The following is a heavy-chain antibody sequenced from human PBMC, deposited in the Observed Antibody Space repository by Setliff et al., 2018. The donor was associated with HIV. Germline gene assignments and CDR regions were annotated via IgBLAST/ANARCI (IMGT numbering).Heavy chain of an antibody. V-gene: IGHV4-31*03. CDR1: GGSISSGGYY. CDR2: IYYSGST. Sequence: SETLSLTGTVSGGSISSGGYYWSWIRQHPGKGLEWIGYIYYSGSTYYNPSLKSRVTISIDTSKNQFSLKLSSVTAADTAVYYCARGLVVVTDSDYDTNYYYYYYMDVWGKGTTVTVSS. D-gene: IGHD5-12*01. J-gene: IGHJ6*03. CDR3: ARGLVVVTDSDYDTNYYYYYYMDV.